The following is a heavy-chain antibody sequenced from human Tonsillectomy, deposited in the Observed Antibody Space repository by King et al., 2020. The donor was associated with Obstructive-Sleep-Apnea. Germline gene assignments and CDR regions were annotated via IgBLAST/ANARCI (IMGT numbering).Heavy chain of an antibody. V-gene: IGHV3-23*04. CDR3: AKVIVARDDI. Sequence: GKMGEGGGGLVQPGGSLRLSCAASGFTFSSYAMSWVRQAPGKGLEWVSAISGSGGSTYYADSVKGRFTISRDNSKNTLYLQMNSLRAEDTAVYYCAKVIVARDDIWGQGTMVTVSS. CDR1: GFTFSSYA. J-gene: IGHJ3*02. D-gene: IGHD5-12*01. CDR2: ISGSGGST.